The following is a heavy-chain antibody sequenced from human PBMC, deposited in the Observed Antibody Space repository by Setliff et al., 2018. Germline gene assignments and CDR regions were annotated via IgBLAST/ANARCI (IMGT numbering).Heavy chain of an antibody. D-gene: IGHD2-21*01. Sequence: AASVKVSCKASGGTFSSYAISWVRQAPGQGLEWMGGIIPILGIANYAQKFQGRVTITADKSTSTAYMELSSLRSEDTAVYHCARAPAGGGDFYFDYWGQGTLVTVSS. CDR1: GGTFSSYA. CDR3: ARAPAGGGDFYFDY. J-gene: IGHJ4*02. V-gene: IGHV1-69*10. CDR2: IIPILGIA.